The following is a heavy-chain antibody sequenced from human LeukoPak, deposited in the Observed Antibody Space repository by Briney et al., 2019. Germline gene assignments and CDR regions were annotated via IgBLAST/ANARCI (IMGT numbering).Heavy chain of an antibody. CDR3: ARSIMITFGGVIAPGY. CDR1: GYTFTSYA. V-gene: IGHV1-3*01. CDR2: INAGNGNT. J-gene: IGHJ4*02. Sequence: ASVKVSCKASGYTFTSYAMHWVRQAPGQRLEWMGWINAGNGNTKYSQKFQGRVTITRDTSESTDYMELSSLRSEDTAVYYCARSIMITFGGVIAPGYWGQGTLVTVSS. D-gene: IGHD3-16*02.